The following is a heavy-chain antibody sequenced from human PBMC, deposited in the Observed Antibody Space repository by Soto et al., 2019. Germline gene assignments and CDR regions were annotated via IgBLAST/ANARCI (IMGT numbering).Heavy chain of an antibody. CDR3: ARRPKRGSYSWCFDY. CDR2: IYYSGSA. Sequence: LQLQESGPGLVKPSETLSLTCTVSGGSITSNAYYWGWIRQPPGKGLEWLGYIYYSGSASYNPSLKSRVTMSVDTSKNHFSLKLSSVTAADTAVYYCARRPKRGSYSWCFDYWGQGTLVTVSS. J-gene: IGHJ4*02. D-gene: IGHD1-26*01. CDR1: GGSITSNAYY. V-gene: IGHV4-39*01.